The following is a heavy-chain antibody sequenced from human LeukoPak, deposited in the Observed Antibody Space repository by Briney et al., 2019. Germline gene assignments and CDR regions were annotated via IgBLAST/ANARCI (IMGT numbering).Heavy chain of an antibody. Sequence: GGSLRLSCAASGFTFSSYGMHWVRQAPGKGLEWVAFIRYDGSNKYYADSVKGRFTISRDNSKNTLYLQMNSLRAEDTAVYYCAKQYSSGWYPGYFDYWGQGTPVTVSS. J-gene: IGHJ4*02. V-gene: IGHV3-30*02. D-gene: IGHD6-19*01. CDR2: IRYDGSNK. CDR3: AKQYSSGWYPGYFDY. CDR1: GFTFSSYG.